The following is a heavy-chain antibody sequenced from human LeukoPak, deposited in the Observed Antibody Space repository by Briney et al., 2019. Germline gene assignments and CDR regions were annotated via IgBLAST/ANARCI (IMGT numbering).Heavy chain of an antibody. J-gene: IGHJ4*02. CDR2: ISNSGDAT. V-gene: IGHV3-23*01. CDR3: AKSGPYYFQY. CDR1: GFTFSDYG. Sequence: RGSLRLSCAASGFTFSDYGMSWVRQAPGQGLEWVSTISNSGDATYYADSVRGRFSISRDNSKKTLFLQMSSLRAEDAAIYYCAKSGPYYFQYWGQGTLVTVSS.